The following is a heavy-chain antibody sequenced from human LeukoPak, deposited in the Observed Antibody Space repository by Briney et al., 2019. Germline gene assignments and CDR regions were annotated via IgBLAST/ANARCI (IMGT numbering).Heavy chain of an antibody. J-gene: IGHJ4*02. CDR1: GYTFASYG. CDR3: ARDRVFVDTAMVSPIQYFDY. D-gene: IGHD5-18*01. Sequence: ASVKVSCKASGYTFASYGISWVRQAPGQGLEGMGWISAYNGNTNYVQKLQGRVTMTTATSTSTAYMELRSLRSDDTAVYYCARDRVFVDTAMVSPIQYFDYWGQGTLVTVSS. V-gene: IGHV1-18*01. CDR2: ISAYNGNT.